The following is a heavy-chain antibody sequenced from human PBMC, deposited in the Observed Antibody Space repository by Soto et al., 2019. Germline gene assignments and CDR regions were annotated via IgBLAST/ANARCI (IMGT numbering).Heavy chain of an antibody. J-gene: IGHJ4*02. CDR3: ARRMIAAPYYFDY. CDR2: INHSGST. CDR1: GGSFSGYY. D-gene: IGHD6-6*01. Sequence: ETLSLTCAVYGGSFSGYYWSWIRQPPGKGLEWIGEINHSGSTNYNPSLKSRVTISVDTSKNQFSLKLSSVTAADTAVYYCARRMIAAPYYFDYWGQGTLVAVSS. V-gene: IGHV4-34*01.